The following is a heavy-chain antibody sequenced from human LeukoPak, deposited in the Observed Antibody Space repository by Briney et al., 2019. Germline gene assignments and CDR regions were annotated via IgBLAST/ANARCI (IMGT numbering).Heavy chain of an antibody. CDR2: THYRGDI. CDR1: GASVSSDY. D-gene: IGHD3-10*01. Sequence: SETLSLTCSVSGASVSSDYWNWIRQSPGRGLEWIGYTHYRGDINYNPSLKSRLTMSVDASSNQVSLKLSSVTAADAAVYYCGRNLGSGSDHWGQGTLVTISS. CDR3: GRNLGSGSDH. J-gene: IGHJ4*02. V-gene: IGHV4-59*02.